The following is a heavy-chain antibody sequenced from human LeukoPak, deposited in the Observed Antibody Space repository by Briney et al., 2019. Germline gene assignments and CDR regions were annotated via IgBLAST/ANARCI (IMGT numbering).Heavy chain of an antibody. CDR1: GYTFTSYG. CDR3: ARRYFYSGSGSGGFDY. Sequence: ASVKVSCKASGYTFTSYGISWVRQAPGQGLEWMGWISAYNGNTNYAQKFQGRVTITADKSTSTAYMELSSLRSEDTAVYYCARRYFYSGSGSGGFDYWGQGTLVTVSS. D-gene: IGHD3-10*01. V-gene: IGHV1-18*01. CDR2: ISAYNGNT. J-gene: IGHJ4*02.